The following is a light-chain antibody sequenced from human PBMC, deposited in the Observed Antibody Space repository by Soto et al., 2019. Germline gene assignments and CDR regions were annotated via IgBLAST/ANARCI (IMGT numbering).Light chain of an antibody. CDR1: SRDVGAYDY. V-gene: IGLV2-14*03. Sequence: QSVLTQPSSVSGSPGQSITISCTGTSRDVGAYDYVSWYLQYPDKAPQLLIYYVDHRPSGVSSRFSGSKSGNTASLIISGLQAEDEGDYYCCSYADGSIYFFGTGTKVTVL. CDR2: YVD. J-gene: IGLJ1*01. CDR3: CSYADGSIYF.